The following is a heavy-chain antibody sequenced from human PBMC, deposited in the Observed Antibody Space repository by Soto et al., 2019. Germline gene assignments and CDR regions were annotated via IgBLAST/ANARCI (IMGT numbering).Heavy chain of an antibody. J-gene: IGHJ6*02. D-gene: IGHD2-21*02. CDR2: IYYSGSA. V-gene: IGHV4-39*01. Sequence: SETLSLTCTVSGGSISSSSYYWGWIRHPPGKGLEWIGSIYYSGSAYYNPSLKSRVTISVDTSKNQFSLKLNSVTAADTAVYYCARIVCDWNYGMDVWGQGTTVTGS. CDR1: GGSISSSSYY. CDR3: ARIVCDWNYGMDV.